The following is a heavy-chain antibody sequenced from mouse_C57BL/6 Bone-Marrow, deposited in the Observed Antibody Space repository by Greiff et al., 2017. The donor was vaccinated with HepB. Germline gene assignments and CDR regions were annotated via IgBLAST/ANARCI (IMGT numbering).Heavy chain of an antibody. J-gene: IGHJ2*01. V-gene: IGHV5-6*01. Sequence: EVQLVESGGDLVKPGGSLKLSCAASGFTFSSYGMSWVRQTPDKRLEWVATISSGGSYTYYPDSVKGRFTISRDNAKNTLYLQMSSLKSEDTAMYYCARAYYWGQGTTLTVSS. CDR2: ISSGGSYT. CDR1: GFTFSSYG. CDR3: ARAYY.